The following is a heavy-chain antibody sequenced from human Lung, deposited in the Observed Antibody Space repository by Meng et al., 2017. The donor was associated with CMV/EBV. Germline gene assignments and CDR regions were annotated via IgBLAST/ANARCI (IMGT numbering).Heavy chain of an antibody. Sequence: GGSXRLXCAASGFTVTRNWMTWVRQAPGKGLEWVANINEDGTDKNYLDSVKGRFTISRDNVKKSVYLQMNTLRGEDTAVYYCARPIEGIRETLDYWGQGTXVTGAS. CDR2: INEDGTDK. J-gene: IGHJ4*02. V-gene: IGHV3-7*01. CDR3: ARPIEGIRETLDY. CDR1: GFTVTRNW. D-gene: IGHD3-10*01.